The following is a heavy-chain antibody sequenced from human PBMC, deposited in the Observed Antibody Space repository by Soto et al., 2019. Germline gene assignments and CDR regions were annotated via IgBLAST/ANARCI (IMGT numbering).Heavy chain of an antibody. CDR1: GFTFSDYY. D-gene: IGHD6-19*01. CDR3: ARERGSGWTFDY. J-gene: IGHJ4*02. Sequence: GGSLRLSCVASGFTFSDYYMSWIRQAPGKGLEWVSYIISSSSYTNYADSVKGRFTISRDNAKNSLYLQMHSLRAEDTAVYYCARERGSGWTFDYWGQGTLVTVSS. CDR2: IISSSSYT. V-gene: IGHV3-11*06.